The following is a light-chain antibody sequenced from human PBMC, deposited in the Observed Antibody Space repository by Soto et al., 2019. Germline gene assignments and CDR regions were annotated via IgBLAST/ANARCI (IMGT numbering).Light chain of an antibody. CDR1: QGIGSY. Sequence: DIRLTQSPSFLSASVGDSVTITCRASQGIGSYLAWYQQKPGKAPKLLIYAASTLQSGVPSRFSGSGSGTEFTLTISSLQPGDFASYYCQQLNSYPLTFGGGTKVDIK. V-gene: IGKV1-9*01. J-gene: IGKJ4*01. CDR2: AAS. CDR3: QQLNSYPLT.